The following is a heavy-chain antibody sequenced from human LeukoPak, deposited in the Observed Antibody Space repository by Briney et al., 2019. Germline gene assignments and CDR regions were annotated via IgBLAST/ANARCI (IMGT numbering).Heavy chain of an antibody. D-gene: IGHD2-15*01. CDR2: IYPGDSDT. CDR3: ARSEVVVAATPFFQVWFDP. CDR1: GCSFTSYW. V-gene: IGHV5-51*01. J-gene: IGHJ5*02. Sequence: GESLKISCKGSGCSFTSYWIGWVRQMPGKGLEWMGIIYPGDSDTRYSPSFQGQVTISADKSISTAYLQWSSLKASDTAMYYCARSEVVVAATPFFQVWFDPWGRGTLVTVSS.